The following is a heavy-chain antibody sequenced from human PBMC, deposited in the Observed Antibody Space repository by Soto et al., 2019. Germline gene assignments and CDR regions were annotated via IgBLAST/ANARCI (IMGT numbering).Heavy chain of an antibody. CDR3: ARGPGASGTYHYFFDY. Sequence: PSETLSLTCTVSGGSLSSYRWSWIRQPPGKGLEWIGYIYYTGSTNYNPSLKSRVTISLDASKNQFSLNLNSATAADTAVYYCARGPGASGTYHYFFDYWGPGTLVTVSS. J-gene: IGHJ4*02. CDR1: GGSLSSYR. D-gene: IGHD3-10*01. V-gene: IGHV4-59*01. CDR2: IYYTGST.